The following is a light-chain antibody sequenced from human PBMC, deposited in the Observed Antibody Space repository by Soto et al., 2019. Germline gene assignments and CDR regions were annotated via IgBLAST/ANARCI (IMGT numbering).Light chain of an antibody. V-gene: IGLV2-14*01. CDR2: DVS. J-gene: IGLJ2*01. CDR3: SSYTSSSPS. Sequence: QSALTQPASVSGSPGHSITLSCTGPSSDVGGYNYVSWYQQHPGKAPKLMIYDVSNRPSGVSKRFSGSKSGNTASLTISGLQAEDEADYYCSSYTSSSPSFGGGTKLTV. CDR1: SSDVGGYNY.